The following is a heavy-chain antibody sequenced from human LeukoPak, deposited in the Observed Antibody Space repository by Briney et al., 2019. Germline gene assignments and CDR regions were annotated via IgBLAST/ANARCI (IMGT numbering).Heavy chain of an antibody. Sequence: RASETLSLTCTVSGASISSGSYYWSWIRQPPGKGLEWIGSIYYSGNTYYNASLKSQVSISIDTSKNQFSLRLTSVTAADTAVYYCARQTGSGLFILPGGQGTLVTVSS. CDR2: IYYSGNT. D-gene: IGHD3/OR15-3a*01. J-gene: IGHJ4*02. CDR3: ARQTGSGLFILP. CDR1: GASISSGSYY. V-gene: IGHV4-39*01.